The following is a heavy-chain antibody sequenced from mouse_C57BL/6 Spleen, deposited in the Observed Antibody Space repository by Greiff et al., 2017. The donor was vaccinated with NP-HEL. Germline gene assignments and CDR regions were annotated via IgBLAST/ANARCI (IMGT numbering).Heavy chain of an antibody. V-gene: IGHV1-15*01. CDR1: GYTFTDYE. CDR3: TRETEYFDY. J-gene: IGHJ2*01. CDR2: IDPETGGT. Sequence: QVQLKESGAELVRPGASVTLSCKASGYTFTDYEMHWVKQTPVHGLEWIGAIDPETGGTAYNQKFKGKAILTADKSSSTAYMELRSLTSEDSAVYYCTRETEYFDYWGQGTTLTVSS.